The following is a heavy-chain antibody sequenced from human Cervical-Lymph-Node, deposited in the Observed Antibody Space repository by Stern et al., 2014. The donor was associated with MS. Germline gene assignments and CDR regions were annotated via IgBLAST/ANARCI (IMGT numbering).Heavy chain of an antibody. D-gene: IGHD2/OR15-2a*01. V-gene: IGHV4-61*01. CDR2: IYYTGIT. J-gene: IGHJ4*02. CDR1: GEAVSSGSYY. Sequence: QLQLQESGPKLVKPSETLSLTCSVSGEAVSSGSYYWSWIRQPPGKGLDWIGYIYYTGITDYNPSLKSRVTISGDTSNNQFSLKLTSVTAADTAVYYCARSFKYSTWDSWGQGALVTISS. CDR3: ARSFKYSTWDS.